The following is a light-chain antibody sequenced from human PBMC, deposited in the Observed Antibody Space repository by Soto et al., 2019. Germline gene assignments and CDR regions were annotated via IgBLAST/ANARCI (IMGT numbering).Light chain of an antibody. CDR2: SNS. V-gene: IGLV1-44*01. J-gene: IGLJ1*01. CDR3: AAWDDSLNGYV. Sequence: QAVVTQPPSASGTAGQRVTISCSGSSSNIGSNTVNWYQQLPGTAPKLLIYSNSQRPSGVPDRFSGSKSGTSASLAISGLQSEDEADYYCAAWDDSLNGYVFGTGTKLTVL. CDR1: SSNIGSNT.